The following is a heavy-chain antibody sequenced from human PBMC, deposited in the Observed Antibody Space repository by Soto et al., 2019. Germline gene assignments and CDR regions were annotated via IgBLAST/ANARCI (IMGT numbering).Heavy chain of an antibody. J-gene: IGHJ6*02. Sequence: SVKVSCKASGGTFSSYAISWARQAPGQGLEWMGGIIPIFGTANYAQKFQARVTITADESTSTAYMELSSRRSEDTAVYYCARDRSGSYYYGMDVWGQVTTVTVSS. D-gene: IGHD1-26*01. CDR1: GGTFSSYA. CDR3: ARDRSGSYYYGMDV. V-gene: IGHV1-69*13. CDR2: IIPIFGTA.